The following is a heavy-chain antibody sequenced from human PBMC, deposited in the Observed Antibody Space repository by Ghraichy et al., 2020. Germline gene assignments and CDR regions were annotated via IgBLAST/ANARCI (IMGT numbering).Heavy chain of an antibody. Sequence: GGSLRLSCAASGFTFSSYVMSWVRQAPGKGLEWVSTISGIGDSSYYADSVKGRFTISRDNSKNTLYLQMNSLRAEDTAVYYCAKDLEAEVTGRDVAFDIWGRGPMVTVSS. CDR2: ISGIGDSS. D-gene: IGHD3-9*01. J-gene: IGHJ3*02. V-gene: IGHV3-23*01. CDR1: GFTFSSYV. CDR3: AKDLEAEVTGRDVAFDI.